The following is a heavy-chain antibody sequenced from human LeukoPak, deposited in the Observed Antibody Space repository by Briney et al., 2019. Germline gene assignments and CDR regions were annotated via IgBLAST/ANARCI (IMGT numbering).Heavy chain of an antibody. CDR1: GGTFSSYA. D-gene: IGHD3-10*01. CDR3: ARAAPKKGIWFGELIPAYFDY. J-gene: IGHJ4*02. CDR2: IIPIFGTA. Sequence: ASVNVSCKASGGTFSSYAISWVRQAPGQGLEWMGGIIPIFGTANYAQKFQGRVTITADESTSTAYMELSSLRSEDTAVYYCARAAPKKGIWFGELIPAYFDYWGQGTLVTVSS. V-gene: IGHV1-69*13.